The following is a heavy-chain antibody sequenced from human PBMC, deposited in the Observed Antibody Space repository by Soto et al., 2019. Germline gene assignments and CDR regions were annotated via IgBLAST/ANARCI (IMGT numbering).Heavy chain of an antibody. V-gene: IGHV4-59*01. D-gene: IGHD3-10*01. J-gene: IGHJ6*03. Sequence: NPSETLSLTCTVSGGSISSYYWSWIRQPPGKGLEWIGYIYYSGSTNYNPSLKSRVTISVDTSKNQFSLKLSSVTAADTAVYYCARVPVKVRGRGGYMDVWGKGTTVTVSS. CDR2: IYYSGST. CDR1: GGSISSYY. CDR3: ARVPVKVRGRGGYMDV.